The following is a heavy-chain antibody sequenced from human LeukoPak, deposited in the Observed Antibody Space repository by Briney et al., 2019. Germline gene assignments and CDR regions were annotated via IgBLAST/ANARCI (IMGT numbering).Heavy chain of an antibody. CDR1: GGSISSSSYY. CDR2: IYYSGST. CDR3: ASVDCSSTNCYEYYYYYYGMDV. J-gene: IGHJ6*02. D-gene: IGHD2-2*01. Sequence: PSETLSLTCTVSGGSISSSSYYWGWIRQPPGKGLEWIGSIYYSGSTYYNPSLKSRVTISVDTSKNQFSLKLSSVTAADTAVYYCASVDCSSTNCYEYYYYYYGMDVWGQGTTVTISS. V-gene: IGHV4-39*01.